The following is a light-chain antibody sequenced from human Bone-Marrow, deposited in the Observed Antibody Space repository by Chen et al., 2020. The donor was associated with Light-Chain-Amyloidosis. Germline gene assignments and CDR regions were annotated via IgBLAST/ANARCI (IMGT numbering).Light chain of an antibody. CDR1: SSDVGGDNH. V-gene: IGLV2-14*01. J-gene: IGLJ1*01. CDR2: EVT. CDR3: SSYTITNTLV. Sequence: QSALPQPASVSGSPGQSPTISCTGTSSDVGGDNHVSWYQQHPDKAPKLMIYEVTNRPSWVPDRFSGPKSDNTASLTISGLQTEDEADYFCSSYTITNTLVFGSGTRVTVL.